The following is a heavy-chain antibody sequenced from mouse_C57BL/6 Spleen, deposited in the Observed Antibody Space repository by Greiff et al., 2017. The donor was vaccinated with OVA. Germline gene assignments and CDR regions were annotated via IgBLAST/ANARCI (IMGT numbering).Heavy chain of an antibody. V-gene: IGHV1-50*01. Sequence: QVQLQQPGAELVKPGASVKLSCKAPGYTFTSYWMQWVKQRPGQGLEWIGEIDPSDSYTNYNQKFKGKATLTVDTSSSTAYMQLSSLTSEDSAVYYCARSYYYGTSGGYAMDYWGQGTSVTVSS. D-gene: IGHD1-1*01. CDR3: ARSYYYGTSGGYAMDY. CDR1: GYTFTSYW. J-gene: IGHJ4*01. CDR2: IDPSDSYT.